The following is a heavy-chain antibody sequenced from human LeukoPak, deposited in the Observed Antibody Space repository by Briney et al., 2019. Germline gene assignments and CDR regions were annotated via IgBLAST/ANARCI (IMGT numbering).Heavy chain of an antibody. CDR2: INAGNGNT. D-gene: IGHD3-3*01. CDR3: ARERTRITIFGVVQPLDC. Sequence: GASVKVSCKASGYTFTSYAMHWVRQAPGQRLEWMGWINAGNGNTKYSQKFQGRVTITRDTSASTAYMELSSLRSEDTAVYYCARERTRITIFGVVQPLDCWGQGTLVTVSS. J-gene: IGHJ4*02. CDR1: GYTFTSYA. V-gene: IGHV1-3*01.